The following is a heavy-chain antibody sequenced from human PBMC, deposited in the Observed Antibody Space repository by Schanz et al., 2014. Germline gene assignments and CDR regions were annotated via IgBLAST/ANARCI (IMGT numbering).Heavy chain of an antibody. CDR1: GFTFSTYA. CDR3: ARPSDSSWYMDV. CDR2: LSGSGAGT. V-gene: IGHV3-23*01. D-gene: IGHD2-21*02. J-gene: IGHJ6*03. Sequence: EVQLLQSGGALVQPGGSLRLSCSASGFTFSTYAMGWVRQTPGKGLEWVSTLSGSGAGTFYADSVKGRFTISRDNSENTLYLQMNSLRAEDTAVYYCARPSDSSWYMDVWGKGTTVTVSS.